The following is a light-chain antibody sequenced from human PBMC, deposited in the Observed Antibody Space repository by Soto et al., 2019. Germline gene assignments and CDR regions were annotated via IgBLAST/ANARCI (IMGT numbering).Light chain of an antibody. CDR2: AAS. Sequence: AIRMTQSPSSLSASTGDSVTITCRASQGISSYLAWYQQKPGKAPKLLIYAASTLQSGVPSRFSGSGAGKDFPLTISRLQSEDFATYYCQQYYSYPWTFGQGTKVEIK. CDR1: QGISSY. CDR3: QQYYSYPWT. J-gene: IGKJ1*01. V-gene: IGKV1-8*01.